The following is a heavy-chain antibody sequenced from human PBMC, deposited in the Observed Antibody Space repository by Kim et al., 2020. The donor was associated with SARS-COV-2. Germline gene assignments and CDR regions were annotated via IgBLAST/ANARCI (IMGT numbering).Heavy chain of an antibody. CDR3: ARSELDRVTRGTCMDV. CDR2: ISYDGSNK. Sequence: GGSLRLSCAASGFTFSSYAMHWVRQAPGKGLEWVAVISYDGSNKYYADSVKGRFTISRDNSKNTLYLQMNSLRAEDTAVYYCARSELDRVTRGTCMDVWG. J-gene: IGHJ6*01. CDR1: GFTFSSYA. D-gene: IGHD1-1*01. V-gene: IGHV3-30*04.